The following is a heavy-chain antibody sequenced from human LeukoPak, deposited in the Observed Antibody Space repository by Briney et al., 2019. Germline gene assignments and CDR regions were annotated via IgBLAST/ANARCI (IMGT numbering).Heavy chain of an antibody. CDR2: ISWNRGNI. V-gene: IGHV3-9*01. CDR3: AKGEGDYVFNYFGY. CDR1: GFTFSSYA. J-gene: IGHJ4*02. Sequence: GGSLRLSCAASGFTFSSYAMHWVRQAPGKGLEWVSGISWNRGNIGYADSVKGRFTVSRDNAKNSLYLLMNSLRSEDTALYYCAKGEGDYVFNYFGYWGQGTLVTVSS. D-gene: IGHD4-17*01.